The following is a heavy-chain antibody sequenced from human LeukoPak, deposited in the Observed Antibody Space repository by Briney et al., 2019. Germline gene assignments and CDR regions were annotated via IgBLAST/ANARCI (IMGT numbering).Heavy chain of an antibody. CDR3: ARDHSSGWYSQFLVDAFDI. CDR1: GYTFTGYY. V-gene: IGHV1-2*02. D-gene: IGHD6-19*01. Sequence: ASVKVSCKASGYTFTGYYMHWVRQAPGQGLEWMGWINPNSGGTNYAQKFQGRVTMTRDTSISTAYMELSRLRSDDTAVYYCARDHSSGWYSQFLVDAFDIWGQGTMVTVPS. CDR2: INPNSGGT. J-gene: IGHJ3*02.